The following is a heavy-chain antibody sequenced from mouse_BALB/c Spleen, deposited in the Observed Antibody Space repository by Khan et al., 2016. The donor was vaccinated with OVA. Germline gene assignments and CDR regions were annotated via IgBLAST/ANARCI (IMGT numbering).Heavy chain of an antibody. CDR1: GYTFTSYW. CDR2: IGPGSSNA. V-gene: IGHV1S41*01. J-gene: IGHJ4*01. D-gene: IGHD1-1*01. CDR3: ARENYYGRGCYAMDD. Sequence: DLVKPGASVKLSCKASGYTFTSYWINWIKQRPGQGLEWIGRIGPGSSNAYYNDIFKGKATLTVDTSSNTAYIQLSSLSSEDSAVYFCARENYYGRGCYAMDDWGQGASVTVST.